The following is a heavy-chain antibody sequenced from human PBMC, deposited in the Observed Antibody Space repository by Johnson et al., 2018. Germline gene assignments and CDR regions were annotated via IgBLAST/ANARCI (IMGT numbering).Heavy chain of an antibody. CDR1: GFTFSSYA. V-gene: IGHV3-30-3*01. CDR3: ASGDYVWGSYRMNAEYFQH. Sequence: QVQLVQSGGGVVQPGRSLRLSCAASGFTFSSYAMHWVRQAPGKGLEWVAVISYDGSNKYYADSVKGRFTISRDNSKTTLYLQMNSLRAEDTAVYYCASGDYVWGSYRMNAEYFQHWGQGTLVTVSS. J-gene: IGHJ1*01. CDR2: ISYDGSNK. D-gene: IGHD3-16*02.